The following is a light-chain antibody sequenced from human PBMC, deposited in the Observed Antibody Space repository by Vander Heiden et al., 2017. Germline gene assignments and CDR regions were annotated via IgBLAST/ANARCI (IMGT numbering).Light chain of an antibody. Sequence: DIQMTQSPSSLSASVGDRVTITCRASQSISSYLNWYQQKPGKAPKLLIYAASSLQSGVPSRFSGSGSGTDFTLTISSLQPEDFATYYCQHGDSTPGWTFGQGTKVEIK. CDR3: QHGDSTPGWT. J-gene: IGKJ1*01. V-gene: IGKV1-39*01. CDR2: AAS. CDR1: QSISSY.